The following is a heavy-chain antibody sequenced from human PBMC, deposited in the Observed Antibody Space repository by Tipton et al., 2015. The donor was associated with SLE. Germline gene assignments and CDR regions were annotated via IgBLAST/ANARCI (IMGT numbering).Heavy chain of an antibody. Sequence: TLSLTCTVSGGSISSYYWSWIRQPPGKGLEWIGCIYTSGSTNYNPSLTSRVTISVDTSKNQFSLKLSSVTAADTAVYYCARHGPRRGRFLEWLPYFDYWGQGTLVTGSS. CDR2: IYTSGST. V-gene: IGHV4-4*08. CDR3: ARHGPRRGRFLEWLPYFDY. J-gene: IGHJ4*02. D-gene: IGHD3-3*01. CDR1: GGSISSYY.